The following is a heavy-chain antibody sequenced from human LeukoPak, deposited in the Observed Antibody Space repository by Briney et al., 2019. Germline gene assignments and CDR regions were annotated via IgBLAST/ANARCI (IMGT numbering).Heavy chain of an antibody. V-gene: IGHV3-66*01. CDR1: GFTVSSNY. CDR2: IYSGGST. D-gene: IGHD4-17*01. CDR3: ARDEAGHYALAL. Sequence: GGSLRLSCAASGFTVSSNYMSWVRQAPGKGLEWVSVIYSGGSTYYADSVKGRFTISRDNSKNTLYLQMNSLRAEDTAVYYCARDEAGHYALALWGQGTPVTVSS. J-gene: IGHJ5*02.